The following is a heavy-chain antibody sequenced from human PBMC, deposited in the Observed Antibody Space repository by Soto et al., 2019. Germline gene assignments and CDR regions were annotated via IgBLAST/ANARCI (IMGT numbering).Heavy chain of an antibody. V-gene: IGHV4-34*01. CDR2: INHSGST. J-gene: IGHJ5*02. CDR1: GGSFSGYS. CDR3: VRNGTSPTPSWGEKDYKWFDP. D-gene: IGHD3-16*01. Sequence: SETLSLTCAVYGGSFSGYSWNWIRQPPGKGLEWIGEINHSGSTNYNPSLKSRVTMSVDTSKNQFSLKLSSVTAADTAVYYCVRNGTSPTPSWGEKDYKWFDPWGQGTQVTVSS.